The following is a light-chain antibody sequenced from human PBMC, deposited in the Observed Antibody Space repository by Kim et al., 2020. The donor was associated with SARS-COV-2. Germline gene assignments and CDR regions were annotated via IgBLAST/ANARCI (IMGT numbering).Light chain of an antibody. J-gene: IGKJ1*01. V-gene: IGKV3-20*01. CDR1: QSVSSSY. CDR3: QQYGSSLRT. CDR2: GAS. Sequence: SPGESATLSCRASQSVSSSYLAWYQQKPGQAPRLLIYGASSRATGIPDRFSVSGSGTDFTLTISRLEPEDFAVYYCQQYGSSLRTFGQGTKVDI.